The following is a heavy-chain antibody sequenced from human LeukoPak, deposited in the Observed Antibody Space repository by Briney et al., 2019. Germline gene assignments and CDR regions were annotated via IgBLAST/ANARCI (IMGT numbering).Heavy chain of an antibody. J-gene: IGHJ4*02. V-gene: IGHV3-66*01. CDR3: ARDTYYYDSSGYYWGDYFDY. CDR2: IYSGGST. Sequence: GGSLRLSCAASGFTFDDYTMHWVRQAPGKGLEWVSVIYSGGSTYYADSVKGRFTISRDNSKNTLYLQMNSLRAEDTAVYYCARDTYYYDSSGYYWGDYFDYWGQGTLVTVSS. CDR1: GFTFDDYT. D-gene: IGHD3-22*01.